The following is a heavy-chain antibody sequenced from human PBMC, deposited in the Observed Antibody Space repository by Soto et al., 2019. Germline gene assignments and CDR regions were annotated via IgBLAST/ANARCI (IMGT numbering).Heavy chain of an antibody. CDR1: GYTFTSYA. CDR3: ARDLGGWPDY. Sequence: QVQLVQSGAEVKKPGASVKVSCKASGYTFTSYAMHWVRQAPGQRLEWMGWINAGNGNTKYSQKFHGRVTIPRDTSGSTAYMELSSLRSEDTAVYYCARDLGGWPDYWGQGTLVTVSS. J-gene: IGHJ4*02. CDR2: INAGNGNT. V-gene: IGHV1-3*01. D-gene: IGHD2-15*01.